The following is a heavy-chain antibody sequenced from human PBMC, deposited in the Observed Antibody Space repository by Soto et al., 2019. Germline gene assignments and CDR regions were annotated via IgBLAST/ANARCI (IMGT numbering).Heavy chain of an antibody. J-gene: IGHJ6*02. D-gene: IGHD3-16*01. CDR3: AMVDNYVTTTPQDV. V-gene: IGHV1-18*01. Sequence: QVQLVQSGDEVRKPGSSVKVSCKASGYIFVNYGIAWVRQAPGQGLEWMGWISPYSGNTNYASKGQGRLTLTPETTTSTADMDRGRLPSDETAGHYCAMVDNYVTTTPQDVWGQGTTVTVSS. CDR1: GYIFVNYG. CDR2: ISPYSGNT.